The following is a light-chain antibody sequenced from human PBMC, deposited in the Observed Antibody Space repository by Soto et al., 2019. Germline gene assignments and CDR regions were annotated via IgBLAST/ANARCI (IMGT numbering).Light chain of an antibody. Sequence: EIVLTQSPGTLSLSPGERATLSCRASQSVSSYFAWYQQKPGQAPTLLIYGVSSRATGIPDRFSGSGSGKDFTLTITRMEPEDFAVYYCQQYGSSPFTFGPGTKVDIK. CDR2: GVS. CDR3: QQYGSSPFT. CDR1: QSVSSY. J-gene: IGKJ3*01. V-gene: IGKV3-20*01.